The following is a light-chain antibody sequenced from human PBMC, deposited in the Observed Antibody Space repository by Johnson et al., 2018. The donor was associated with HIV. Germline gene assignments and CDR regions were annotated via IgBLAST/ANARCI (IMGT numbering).Light chain of an antibody. CDR3: GTWDGSGGV. CDR2: ANN. V-gene: IGLV1-51*02. Sequence: QSVLTQPPSVSAAPGQKVTISCSGSSSNIGKSYVSWYQQLPGTAPKLLIYANNRRPSGTPYRFSGSQSGTSATLAITGLQTGDEADYYCGTWDGSGGVIGTGTKVTVL. CDR1: SSNIGKSY. J-gene: IGLJ1*01.